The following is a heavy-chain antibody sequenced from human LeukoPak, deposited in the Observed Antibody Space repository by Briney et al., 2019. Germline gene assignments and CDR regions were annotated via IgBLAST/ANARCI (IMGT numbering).Heavy chain of an antibody. V-gene: IGHV4-34*01. CDR2: INHSGST. D-gene: IGHD3-10*01. J-gene: IGHJ6*02. CDR3: WSSRGPMVRGVLSYYYYYYGMDV. CDR1: GGSFSGYY. Sequence: SETLSLTCAVYGGSFSGYYWSWIRQPPGKGLEWIGEINHSGSTNYNPSLNSRVTISVDTSRNQFHLKLSSVTAAATAVYCCWSSRGPMVRGVLSYYYYYYGMDVWGQGTTVTVSS.